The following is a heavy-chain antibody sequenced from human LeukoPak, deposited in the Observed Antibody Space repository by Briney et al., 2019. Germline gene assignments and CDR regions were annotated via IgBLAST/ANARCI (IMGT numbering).Heavy chain of an antibody. J-gene: IGHJ5*02. CDR2: MNPNSGNT. CDR3: ARGRLVVVPADTDWFDP. CDR1: GYTFTSYD. V-gene: IGHV1-8*01. Sequence: ASVKVSCKASGYTFTSYDINWVRQATGQGLEWMGWMNPNSGNTGYAQKFQGRVTITRNTSISTAYMELSSLRSEDTAVYYCARGRLVVVPADTDWFDPWGQGTLVTVSS. D-gene: IGHD2-2*01.